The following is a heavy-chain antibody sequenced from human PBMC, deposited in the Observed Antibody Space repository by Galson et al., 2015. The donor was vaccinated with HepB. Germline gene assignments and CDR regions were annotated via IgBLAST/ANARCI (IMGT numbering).Heavy chain of an antibody. D-gene: IGHD6-13*01. CDR2: IYHSGTA. J-gene: IGHJ2*01. V-gene: IGHV4-4*02. Sequence: TLSLTCAVSGGSISNNWWSWVRQPPGKGLEWIGEIYHSGTANYNPSLKSRVSMSADNSKNQFSLTLSPVTAADTAIYYCASLAAVQYFDLWGRGTLVTVSS. CDR1: GGSISNNW. CDR3: ASLAAVQYFDL.